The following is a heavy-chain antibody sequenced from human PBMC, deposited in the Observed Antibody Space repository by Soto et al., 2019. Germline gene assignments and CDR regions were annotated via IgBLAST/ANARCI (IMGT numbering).Heavy chain of an antibody. V-gene: IGHV3-48*02. CDR1: GFTFSNYN. J-gene: IGHJ6*02. Sequence: GGSLRLSCAASGFTFSNYNMNWVRQAPGKGLEWVSKVSSSSSTINYADSVKGRFTISRDNAQNSLYLQMNSLRDEDTAVYYCARDAYCGGDCYHYGMDVWGQGTTVTVSS. CDR2: VSSSSSTI. CDR3: ARDAYCGGDCYHYGMDV. D-gene: IGHD2-21*01.